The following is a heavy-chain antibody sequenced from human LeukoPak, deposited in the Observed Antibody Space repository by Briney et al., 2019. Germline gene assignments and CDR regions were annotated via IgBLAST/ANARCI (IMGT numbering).Heavy chain of an antibody. J-gene: IGHJ4*02. CDR3: ARANGYSVAGFFDY. Sequence: GGSLRLSCAASGFMFSSYWMNWVRQAPGKGLEWVAVISYGGSDKYYADSVKGRFTISRDNSNNALYLQMNSLRAEDTAVYYCARANGYSVAGFFDYWGQGTLVSVSS. D-gene: IGHD6-19*01. V-gene: IGHV3-30-3*01. CDR1: GFMFSSYW. CDR2: ISYGGSDK.